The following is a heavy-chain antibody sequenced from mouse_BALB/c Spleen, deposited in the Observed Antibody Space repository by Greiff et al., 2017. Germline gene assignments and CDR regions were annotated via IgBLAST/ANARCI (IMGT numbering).Heavy chain of an antibody. J-gene: IGHJ2*01. Sequence: QVQLKESGPGLVAPSQSLSITCTVSGFSLTGYGVNWVRQPPGKGLEWLGMIWGDGSTDYNSALKSRLSISKDNSESQVFLKMNSLQTDDTARYYCAREAHYFDYWGQGTTLTVSS. CDR3: AREAHYFDY. V-gene: IGHV2-6-7*01. CDR1: GFSLTGYG. CDR2: IWGDGST.